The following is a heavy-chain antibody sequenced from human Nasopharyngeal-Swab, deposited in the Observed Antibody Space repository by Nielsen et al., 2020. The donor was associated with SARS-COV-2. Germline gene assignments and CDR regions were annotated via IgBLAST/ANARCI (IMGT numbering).Heavy chain of an antibody. CDR2: ISSSGSTI. V-gene: IGHV3-11*01. CDR1: GFTFSDYY. D-gene: IGHD2-15*01. Sequence: GGSLRLSCAASGFTFSDYYMSWIRQAPGKGLEWVSYISSSGSTIYYADSVKGRFTISRDNAKNSLYLQMNSLRAEDTAVYYCARDSLSVAAGTHYYGMDVWGQGAPVTVSS. CDR3: ARDSLSVAAGTHYYGMDV. J-gene: IGHJ6*02.